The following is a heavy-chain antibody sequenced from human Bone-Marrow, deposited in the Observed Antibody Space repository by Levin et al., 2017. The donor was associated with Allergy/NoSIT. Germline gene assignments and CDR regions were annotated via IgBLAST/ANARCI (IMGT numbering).Heavy chain of an antibody. V-gene: IGHV3-7*04. CDR2: INRDGLEK. CDR3: ARGRNWHGYYFDY. CDR1: GFTFGSYW. J-gene: IGHJ4*02. D-gene: IGHD1-1*01. Sequence: QSGGSLRLSCVASGFTFGSYWMSWVRQAPGKGLEWVANINRDGLEKFYVDSVKGRFTISRDNAKNSFFLQMTSLRGEDTGVYYCARGRNWHGYYFDYWGQGALVSVSS.